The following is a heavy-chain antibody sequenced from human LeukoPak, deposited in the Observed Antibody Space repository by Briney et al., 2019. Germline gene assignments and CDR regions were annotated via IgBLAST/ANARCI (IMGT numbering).Heavy chain of an antibody. J-gene: IGHJ5*02. Sequence: SETLSLTXTVSGGSISSYYWSWIRQPAGKGLEWIGRIYTSGSTNYNPSLKSRVTMSVDTSKNQFSLKLSSVTAADTAVYYCASVCQLPATDWFDPWGQGTLVTVSS. V-gene: IGHV4-4*07. CDR2: IYTSGST. D-gene: IGHD2-2*01. CDR1: GGSISSYY. CDR3: ASVCQLPATDWFDP.